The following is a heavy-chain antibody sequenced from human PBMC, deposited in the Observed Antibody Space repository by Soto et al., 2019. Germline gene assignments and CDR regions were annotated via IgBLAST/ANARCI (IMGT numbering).Heavy chain of an antibody. D-gene: IGHD3-22*01. CDR1: GFSLSTSGVG. J-gene: IGHJ4*02. V-gene: IGHV2-5*02. CDR3: ARFDYYDSSGYYGGQWD. Sequence: QITLKESGPTLVKPTQTLTLTCTFSGFSLSTSGVGVGWIRQPPGKALEWLALIYWDDDKRYSPSLKRRLTMTKETSNNPMVLTSTYMDPVDTATYYCARFDYYDSSGYYGGQWDWGQGTLVTVSS. CDR2: IYWDDDK.